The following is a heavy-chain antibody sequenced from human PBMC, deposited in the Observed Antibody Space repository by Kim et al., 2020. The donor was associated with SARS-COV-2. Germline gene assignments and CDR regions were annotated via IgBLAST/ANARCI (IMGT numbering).Heavy chain of an antibody. CDR2: IYYRGST. J-gene: IGHJ4*02. V-gene: IGHV4-39*01. D-gene: IGHD2-15*01. CDR3: ARHLFYCSDGSCYLRYFDY. CDR1: GGSISSSSDY. Sequence: SETLSLTCTVSGGSISSSSDYWGWIRQPPGKGLEWIGSIYYRGSTYFNPSLKSRVTISVDTSKNQFSLKLSSVTAADTAVYYCARHLFYCSDGSCYLRYFDYWGQGTLVTVSS.